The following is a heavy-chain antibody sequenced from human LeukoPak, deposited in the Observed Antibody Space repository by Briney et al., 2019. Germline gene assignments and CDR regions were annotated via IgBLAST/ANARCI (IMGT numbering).Heavy chain of an antibody. J-gene: IGHJ3*02. D-gene: IGHD3-22*01. CDR3: ARVEYYYDSSGYYRRGAFDI. V-gene: IGHV4-4*07. CDR2: IYTSGST. Sequence: PSETLSLTCTVSGGPISSYFWNWIRQPAGKGLEWIGRIYTSGSTNYNPSLKSRVTMSVDTSKNQFSLKLSSVSAADTAVYYCARVEYYYDSSGYYRRGAFDIWGQGTMVTVSS. CDR1: GGPISSYF.